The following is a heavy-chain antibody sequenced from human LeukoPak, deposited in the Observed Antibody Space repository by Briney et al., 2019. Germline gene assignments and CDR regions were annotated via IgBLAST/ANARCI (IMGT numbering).Heavy chain of an antibody. CDR1: GGSISSYY. CDR2: IYYSGST. J-gene: IGHJ6*02. V-gene: IGHV4-59*08. D-gene: IGHD1-26*01. CDR3: ARLGESYSYYYYGMDV. Sequence: PSETLSLTCTVSGGSISSYYWSWIRQPPGKGLEWIGYIYYSGSTNYNPSLKSRVTISVDTSKNQFSLKLSSVTAADTAVYYCARLGESYSYYYYGMDVSGQGTTVTVSS.